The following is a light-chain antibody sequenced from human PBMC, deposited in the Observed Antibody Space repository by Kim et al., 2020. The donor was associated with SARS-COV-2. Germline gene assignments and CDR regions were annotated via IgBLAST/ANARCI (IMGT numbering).Light chain of an antibody. CDR3: ASYTTSNTVI. CDR1: SSDIGNYNY. CDR2: DVT. Sequence: GQSITISCTGTSSDIGNYNYVSWYQQHPDKAPNLMIYDVTKRPSGVSRRFSGSKSGYTASLTISGLQAEDEADYYCASYTTSNTVIFGGGTQLTVL. V-gene: IGLV2-14*03. J-gene: IGLJ2*01.